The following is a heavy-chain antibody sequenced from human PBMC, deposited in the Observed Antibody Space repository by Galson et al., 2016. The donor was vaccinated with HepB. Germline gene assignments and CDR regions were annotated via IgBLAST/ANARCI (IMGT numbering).Heavy chain of an antibody. Sequence: SLRLSCAASGFTFSSYAMSWVRQAPGKGLEWVSLIIASGTSTFYADSVKGRFTILRDESKNTLFLHMNSLRAEDTAVYYCAARPPISAIATYDYWGQGALLTVSS. CDR2: IIASGTST. D-gene: IGHD2-21*01. J-gene: IGHJ4*02. V-gene: IGHV3-23*01. CDR3: AARPPISAIATYDY. CDR1: GFTFSSYA.